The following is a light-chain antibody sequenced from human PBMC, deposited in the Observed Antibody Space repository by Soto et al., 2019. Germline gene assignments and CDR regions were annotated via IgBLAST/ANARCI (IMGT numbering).Light chain of an antibody. V-gene: IGLV2-23*02. Sequence: QSVLTQPASVSGSPGQSITISCTGTSSDFGSYNLVSWYQQHPGKAPKLMISEVTERPSGVPDRFSGSKSGNTASLTVSGLQADDEADYYCSSYSGTNYHYVFGTGTKVTVL. J-gene: IGLJ1*01. CDR3: SSYSGTNYHYV. CDR2: EVT. CDR1: SSDFGSYNL.